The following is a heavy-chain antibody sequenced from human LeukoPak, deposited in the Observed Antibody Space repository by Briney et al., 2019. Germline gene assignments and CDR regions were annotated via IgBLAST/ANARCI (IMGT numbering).Heavy chain of an antibody. CDR1: GGTFSSYA. CDR3: ASGREGIAAAVPAEYFQH. D-gene: IGHD6-13*01. Sequence: PVASVKVSCKASGGTFSSYAISWVRQAPGQGLEWMGGIIPIFGTANYAQKFQGRVTITADESTSTAYMELSSLRSEDTAVYYCASGREGIAAAVPAEYFQHWGQGTLVTVSS. V-gene: IGHV1-69*13. CDR2: IIPIFGTA. J-gene: IGHJ1*01.